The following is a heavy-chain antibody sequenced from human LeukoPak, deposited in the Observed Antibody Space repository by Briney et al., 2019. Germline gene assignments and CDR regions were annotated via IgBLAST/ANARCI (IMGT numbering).Heavy chain of an antibody. CDR1: GFTFISYA. J-gene: IGHJ3*02. V-gene: IGHV3-30*02. Sequence: GGSLRLSCAASGFTFISYAIHWVRQAPGKGLEWVAFIRYDGSNKYYADSVKGRFTISRDNSKNTLYLQMNSLRAEDTAVYYCAKDYSSGWYTDAFDIWGQGTMVTVSS. CDR3: AKDYSSGWYTDAFDI. CDR2: IRYDGSNK. D-gene: IGHD6-19*01.